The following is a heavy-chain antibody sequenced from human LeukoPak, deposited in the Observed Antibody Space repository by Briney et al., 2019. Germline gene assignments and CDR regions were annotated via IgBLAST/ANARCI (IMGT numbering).Heavy chain of an antibody. J-gene: IGHJ4*02. CDR2: ISSSSSYT. V-gene: IGHV3-21*01. CDR1: GFTFSSYS. Sequence: GGSLRLSCAASGFTFSSYSMNWVRQAPGKGLEWVSSISSSSSYTYYADSVKGRFTIPRDNAKNSLYLQLTRLRAEDTAVYYCARGDDILTGAVDYWGQGTLVTDSS. CDR3: ARGDDILTGAVDY. D-gene: IGHD3-9*01.